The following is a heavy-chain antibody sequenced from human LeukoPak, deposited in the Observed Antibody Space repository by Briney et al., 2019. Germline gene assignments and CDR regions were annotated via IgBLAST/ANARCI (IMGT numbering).Heavy chain of an antibody. D-gene: IGHD3-22*01. Sequence: GGSLRLSCAASGFTFSDYYMTWIRQAPGKGLEWISYISTSAGTIYYAGSVKGRFTISRDNAKNSLYLQMNSLRAEDTAVYYCARDAIDSSGFDFDYWGQGTLVTVSS. CDR3: ARDAIDSSGFDFDY. V-gene: IGHV3-11*01. CDR1: GFTFSDYY. J-gene: IGHJ4*02. CDR2: ISTSAGTI.